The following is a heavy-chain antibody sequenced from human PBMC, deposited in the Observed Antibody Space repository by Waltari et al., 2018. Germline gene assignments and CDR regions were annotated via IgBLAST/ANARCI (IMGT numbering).Heavy chain of an antibody. CDR3: AIGLRFLEWLLPPWDY. CDR2: FDPEDGET. V-gene: IGHV1-24*01. J-gene: IGHJ4*02. D-gene: IGHD3-3*01. Sequence: QVQLVQSGAEVKKPGASVKVSCKVSGYTLTELSMHWVRQAPGKGLEWMGGFDPEDGETIYEQKFQGRVTMTEDTSTDTAYMELSSLRSEDTAVYYCAIGLRFLEWLLPPWDYWGQGTLVTVSS. CDR1: GYTLTELS.